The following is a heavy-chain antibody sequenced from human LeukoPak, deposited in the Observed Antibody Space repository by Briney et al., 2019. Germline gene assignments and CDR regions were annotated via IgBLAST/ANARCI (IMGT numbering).Heavy chain of an antibody. V-gene: IGHV4-4*07. CDR3: ARGGAFRGSNSPGYYYYVDV. CDR1: GGSISSYY. D-gene: IGHD3-3*02. J-gene: IGHJ6*03. Sequence: SETLSLTCTVSGGSISSYYWSWIRQPAGKGLEWIGRIYTSGSTNYNPSLKSRVTMSVDTSKNQFSLKLSSMTAADTAVYYCARGGAFRGSNSPGYYYYVDVWGKGTTVTVSS. CDR2: IYTSGST.